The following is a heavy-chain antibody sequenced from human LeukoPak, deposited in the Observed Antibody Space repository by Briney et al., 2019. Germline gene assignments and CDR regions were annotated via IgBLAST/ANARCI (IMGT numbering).Heavy chain of an antibody. V-gene: IGHV3-23*01. J-gene: IGHJ4*02. Sequence: GGSLRLSCAASRFTFSTNALTWVCQAQGKGLEWVSAISGSGDRTYYADSVKGRFTISGDNSKNTLFLQVNSLRAEDTAVYYCAKDQNSKGYYDYWGLGTLFTVSS. CDR1: RFTFSTNA. CDR3: AKDQNSKGYYDY. D-gene: IGHD4-23*01. CDR2: ISGSGDRT.